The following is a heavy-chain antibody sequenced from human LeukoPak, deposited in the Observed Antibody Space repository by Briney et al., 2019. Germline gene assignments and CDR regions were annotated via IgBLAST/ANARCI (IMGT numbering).Heavy chain of an antibody. J-gene: IGHJ5*02. V-gene: IGHV4-38-2*02. CDR3: TREVRSAWASFDP. Sequence: PSETLSLPCTVSGYSISSGCYWGWIRQPPGKGLEWIGSIHYSARIYYNPSLKSRLTISPDTSKNQFSLKPTSVTAADTAVYYCTREVRSAWASFDPWGQGTLVTVSS. CDR2: IHYSARI. CDR1: GYSISSGCY. D-gene: IGHD1-26*01.